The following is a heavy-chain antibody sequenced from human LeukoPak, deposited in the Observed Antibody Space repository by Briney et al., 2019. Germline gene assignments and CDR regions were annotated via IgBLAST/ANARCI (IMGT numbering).Heavy chain of an antibody. J-gene: IGHJ4*02. CDR2: ISAYNGNT. D-gene: IGHD2-2*01. CDR3: ATTRYCSSTSCQLFDY. Sequence: GASVKVSCKASGYTFTSYGISWVRQAPGQGLEWMGWISAYNGNTNYAQKLQGRVTMTTDTSTSTAYMELRSLRSDDTAVYYCATTRYCSSTSCQLFDYWGQGTLVTVSS. V-gene: IGHV1-18*01. CDR1: GYTFTSYG.